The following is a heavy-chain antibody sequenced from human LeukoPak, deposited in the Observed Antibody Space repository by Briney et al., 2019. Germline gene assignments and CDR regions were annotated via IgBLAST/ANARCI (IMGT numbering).Heavy chain of an antibody. CDR1: GFTFSTSS. V-gene: IGHV3-48*01. CDR2: IRGSSTTI. J-gene: IGHJ4*02. CDR3: VKDPHSGESLT. Sequence: GGSLRLSCAASGFTFSTSSMNWVRQTPGKGLEWISYIRGSSTTIYYADSVKGRFTISRDNSRNTLYLQMNSLRAEDTAVFYCVKDPHSGESLTWGQGTMVTVSS. D-gene: IGHD3-10*01.